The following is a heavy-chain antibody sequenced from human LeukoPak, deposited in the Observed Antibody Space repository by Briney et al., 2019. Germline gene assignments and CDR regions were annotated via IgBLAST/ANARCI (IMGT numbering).Heavy chain of an antibody. J-gene: IGHJ4*02. V-gene: IGHV6-1*01. D-gene: IGHD3/OR15-3a*01. Sequence: SQTLSLTCAISGDSVSSNRAGWNWIRQSPSRGLQWLGRTFYRSKWYNEYRPSVRSRITINPDTSRNQFSLQLNSVTPEDTAVYYCARGTGSTNYYFDSWGQGTLVTVSS. CDR1: GDSVSSNRAG. CDR2: TFYRSKWYN. CDR3: ARGTGSTNYYFDS.